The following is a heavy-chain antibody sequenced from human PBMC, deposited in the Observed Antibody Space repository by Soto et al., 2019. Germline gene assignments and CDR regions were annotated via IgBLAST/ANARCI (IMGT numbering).Heavy chain of an antibody. V-gene: IGHV4-30-2*02. CDR1: GAPITWGDYS. Sequence: PSETLSLTCAISGAPITWGDYSWNWIRQPPGKGLEWIGYIFHGGSTYYNPSLRSRVTISVDTSKNQFSLKLSSVTAADTAVYYCARFERGYSYDVLDYWGQGTLVTVSS. CDR2: IFHGGST. D-gene: IGHD5-18*01. CDR3: ARFERGYSYDVLDY. J-gene: IGHJ4*02.